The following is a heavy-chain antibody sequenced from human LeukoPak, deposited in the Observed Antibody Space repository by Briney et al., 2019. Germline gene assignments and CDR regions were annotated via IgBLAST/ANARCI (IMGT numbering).Heavy chain of an antibody. J-gene: IGHJ4*02. D-gene: IGHD2-15*01. Sequence: GSPRLSCAASGFAFSRYNMYWVRQAPGKGLEWVSSISRTGNYIYYADSVKGRFTISRDNAQNSLFLQMNSLRVEDTAVYYCARVLETDCSGGSCYSGLDYWGQGTLVTVSS. CDR1: GFAFSRYN. V-gene: IGHV3-21*01. CDR3: ARVLETDCSGGSCYSGLDY. CDR2: ISRTGNYI.